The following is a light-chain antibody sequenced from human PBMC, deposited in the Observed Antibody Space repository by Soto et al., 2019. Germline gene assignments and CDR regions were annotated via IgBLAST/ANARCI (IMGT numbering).Light chain of an antibody. CDR3: QQYYSTPRT. CDR1: QSVLYSSNNKNY. J-gene: IGKJ1*01. CDR2: WAS. Sequence: DIVMTQSPDSLAVSLGERATINCKSSQSVLYSSNNKNYLAWYQQKPGQPPKLLIYWASTRGSGVPDRFSGSGSGTDFTLTISSLQAEDVAVYYCQQYYSTPRTLGQGTKVDIK. V-gene: IGKV4-1*01.